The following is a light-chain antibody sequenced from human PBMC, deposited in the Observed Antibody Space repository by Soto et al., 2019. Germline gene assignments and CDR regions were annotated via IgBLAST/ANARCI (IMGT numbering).Light chain of an antibody. Sequence: EIVMTQSPATLSVSPGERATLSCRASQGIKDYVAWFQQKPGQANRLLIYGASTRATAIPDRFSGSGSGTEFTLYIRRMKTEDSATYDCIKDINYQWTLGNGNKVEIK. V-gene: IGKV3-15*01. CDR2: GAS. CDR3: IKDINYQWT. CDR1: QGIKDY. J-gene: IGKJ1*01.